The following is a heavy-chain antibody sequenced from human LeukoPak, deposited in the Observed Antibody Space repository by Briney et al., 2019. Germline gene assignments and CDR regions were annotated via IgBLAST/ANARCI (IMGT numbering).Heavy chain of an antibody. CDR1: GGSLSRYY. CDR2: ISYSGST. CDR3: ARAGGNWFDP. Sequence: PSETLSLTCTVSGGSLSRYYWSLSRQPPGKGLEWIGYISYSGSTNYNPSLKSRVTISVDTSKNQFSLRLSSVTAADTAVYYCARAGGNWFDPWGQGTLVTVSS. V-gene: IGHV4-59*01. J-gene: IGHJ5*02. D-gene: IGHD3-10*01.